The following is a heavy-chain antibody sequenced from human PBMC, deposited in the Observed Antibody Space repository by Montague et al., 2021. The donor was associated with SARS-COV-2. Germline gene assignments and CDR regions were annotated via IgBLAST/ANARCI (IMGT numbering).Heavy chain of an antibody. D-gene: IGHD2-15*01. V-gene: IGHV4-59*01. J-gene: IGHJ6*02. CDR3: ARGGGLSADYCYYGMDV. CDR2: ISYSGST. CDR1: GDSISTYY. Sequence: SETLSLTCNVSGDSISTYYCSWVRPTPGKGLEWIGYISYSGSTNXNPSLKNRVTMSVDTSKKKFSLKLSSVTAADTAVYYCARGGGLSADYCYYGMDVWGQGTTVTVSS.